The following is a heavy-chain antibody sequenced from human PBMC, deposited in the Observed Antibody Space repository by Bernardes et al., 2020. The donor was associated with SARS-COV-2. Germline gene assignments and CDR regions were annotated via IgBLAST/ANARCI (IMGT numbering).Heavy chain of an antibody. CDR1: GFKFVDFA. CDR2: ISWNSGRI. CDR3: VKDRGDYGDYAVPPHYHSSGMDA. V-gene: IGHV3-9*01. J-gene: IGHJ6*02. D-gene: IGHD4-17*01. Sequence: GGSLRLSCTTSGFKFVDFAMHWVRQGPGKGLEWVSGISWNSGRIGYADSVKGRFTISRDNAKNSLHLEMNSLTEEDTASYYCVKDRGDYGDYAVPPHYHSSGMDAWGQGTTVTVSS.